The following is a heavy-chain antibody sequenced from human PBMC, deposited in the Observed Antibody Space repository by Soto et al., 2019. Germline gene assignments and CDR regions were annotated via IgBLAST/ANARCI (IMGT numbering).Heavy chain of an antibody. Sequence: EEQVGDSGGGSVQPGGSLRLVCTASGFSFSAYRLYWVRQAPGKGLMWFSRISPDGSVVNVADSVKCRITISRDNAQQTVTLQISSLRGADMGIYYCAREGKRFYALDVWGQGTSVIVSS. J-gene: IGHJ6*02. CDR2: ISPDGSVV. CDR1: GFSFSAYR. D-gene: IGHD3-16*01. V-gene: IGHV3-74*01. CDR3: AREGKRFYALDV.